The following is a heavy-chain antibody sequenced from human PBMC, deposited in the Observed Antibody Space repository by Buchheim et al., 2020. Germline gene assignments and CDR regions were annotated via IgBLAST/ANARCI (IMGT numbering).Heavy chain of an antibody. CDR1: GFTFSSYG. D-gene: IGHD2-15*01. Sequence: QVQLVESGGGVVQPGRSLRLSCAASGFTFSSYGMHWVRQAPGKGLEWVAFIWYDGINKYYADSVKGRFTISRDNSKNTLFLQMNSMRAEDTAVYYCARDGPYCSGGSCYSPTALDYWGQGTL. J-gene: IGHJ4*02. CDR2: IWYDGINK. CDR3: ARDGPYCSGGSCYSPTALDY. V-gene: IGHV3-33*01.